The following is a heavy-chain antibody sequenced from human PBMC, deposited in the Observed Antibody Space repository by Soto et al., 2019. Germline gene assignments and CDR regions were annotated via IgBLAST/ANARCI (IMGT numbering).Heavy chain of an antibody. CDR2: INPGNGNT. Sequence: VASVEVSCKASGYTFTVYYMQWVRQAHGQGLEWMGWINPGNGNTKYSQQFQGRVIIDRDTSASTAYMELSSLRSEDTAVYYCARGGYFDSSNYLAYWGLGTLVTVSS. CDR3: ARGGYFDSSNYLAY. J-gene: IGHJ4*02. CDR1: GYTFTVYY. D-gene: IGHD3-22*01. V-gene: IGHV1-3*01.